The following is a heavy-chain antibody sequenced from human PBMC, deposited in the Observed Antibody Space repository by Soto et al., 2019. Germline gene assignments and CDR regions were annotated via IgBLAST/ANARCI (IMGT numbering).Heavy chain of an antibody. CDR1: GYTFTSYG. CDR2: ISAYNGNT. D-gene: IGHD3-16*01. J-gene: IGHJ5*02. V-gene: IGHV1-18*01. CDR3: ARRPIMITFGGANWFDP. Sequence: ASVKVSCKASGYTFTSYGISWVRQAPGQGLEWMGWISAYNGNTNYAQKLQGRVTMTTDTSTSTAYMELRSLRSDDTAVYYCARRPIMITFGGANWFDPWGQGTLVTVSS.